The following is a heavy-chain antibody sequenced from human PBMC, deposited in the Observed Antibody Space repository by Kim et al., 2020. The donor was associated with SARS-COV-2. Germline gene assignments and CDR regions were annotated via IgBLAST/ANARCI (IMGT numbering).Heavy chain of an antibody. J-gene: IGHJ4*02. D-gene: IGHD3-22*01. Sequence: VSADSVKGRFTISRDKAKNSLYLEMNSLRAEDTALYYCVNWKYSSSPPGGYWGQGTLVTVSS. CDR3: VNWKYSSSPPGGY. V-gene: IGHV3-9*01.